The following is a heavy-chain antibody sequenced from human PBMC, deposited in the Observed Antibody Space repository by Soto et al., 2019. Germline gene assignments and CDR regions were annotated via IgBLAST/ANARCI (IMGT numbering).Heavy chain of an antibody. V-gene: IGHV4-39*01. D-gene: IGHD6-6*01. Sequence: PSETLSLTCTVSGGSINSSSYYWGWIRQPPGKGLEWIGSIYYSGSTYYNPSLKSRVTISVDTSKNQFSLKLSSVTAADTAVYYCARQDRIAALDYWGQGTLVTVSS. CDR2: IYYSGST. CDR3: ARQDRIAALDY. CDR1: GGSINSSSYY. J-gene: IGHJ4*02.